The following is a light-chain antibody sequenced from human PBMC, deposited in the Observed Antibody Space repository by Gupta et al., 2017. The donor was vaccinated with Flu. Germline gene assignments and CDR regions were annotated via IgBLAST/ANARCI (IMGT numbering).Light chain of an antibody. CDR2: DAS. J-gene: IGKJ2*01. CDR1: HYISSY. Sequence: DIQMTQSPSSLSASVGDRVTITCRASHYISSYLNWYQHKPGKAPKLLIYDASSLQSGVPSRFSGSRSGTDFTLTISSLQTEDFATYYCQQSDSKPYTFGQGTKLEIK. V-gene: IGKV1-39*01. CDR3: QQSDSKPYT.